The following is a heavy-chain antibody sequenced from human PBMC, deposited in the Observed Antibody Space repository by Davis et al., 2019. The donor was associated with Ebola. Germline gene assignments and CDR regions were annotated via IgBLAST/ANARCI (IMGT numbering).Heavy chain of an antibody. CDR1: GFTFGSYH. CDR2: IRAGDDTT. Sequence: PGGSLRLSCRASGFTFGSYHMTWVRQAQGKGLEWVSGIRAGDDTTHYAESVKGRFTISRDNSMNTLYLEMNSLRVEDPALYYCARGTWEAYGMDVWGQGTTVTVSS. J-gene: IGHJ6*02. V-gene: IGHV3-23*01. CDR3: ARGTWEAYGMDV. D-gene: IGHD1-26*01.